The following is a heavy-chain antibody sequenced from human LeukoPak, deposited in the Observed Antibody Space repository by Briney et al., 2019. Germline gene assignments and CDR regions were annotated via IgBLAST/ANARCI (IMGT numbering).Heavy chain of an antibody. J-gene: IGHJ5*02. Sequence: ASVKVSCKASGGTLSSHAINWVRQAPGQGLEWMGGIIPIFGSANYAQKFQGRVTITADESTRTACMELNSLRSEDTAVYYCVRDPPDPWGQGTLVTVSS. V-gene: IGHV1-69*13. CDR2: IIPIFGSA. CDR1: GGTLSSHA. CDR3: VRDPPDP.